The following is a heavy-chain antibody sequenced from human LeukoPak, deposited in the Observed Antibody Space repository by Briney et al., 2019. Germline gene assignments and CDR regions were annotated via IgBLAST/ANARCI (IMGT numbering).Heavy chain of an antibody. Sequence: SETLSLTCTVSGGSISSGSYYWSWIRQLPGKGLEWIGYIYYSRSTNYNPSLKSRVTISVDTSKNQFSLKLSSVTAADTAVYYCARGPPIAVAGMAWFDPWGQGTLVTVSS. V-gene: IGHV4-61*01. CDR2: IYYSRST. CDR1: GGSISSGSYY. D-gene: IGHD6-19*01. J-gene: IGHJ5*02. CDR3: ARGPPIAVAGMAWFDP.